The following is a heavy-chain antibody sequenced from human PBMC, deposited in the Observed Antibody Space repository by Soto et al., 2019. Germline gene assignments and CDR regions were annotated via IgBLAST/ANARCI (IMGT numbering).Heavy chain of an antibody. CDR1: GFTFSNAW. CDR3: TTDRVTMIVVVIPPDY. V-gene: IGHV3-15*01. CDR2: IKSKTDGGTT. D-gene: IGHD3-22*01. J-gene: IGHJ4*02. Sequence: GGSLRLSCAASGFTFSNAWMSWVRQAPGKGLEWVGRIKSKTDGGTTDYAAPVKGRFTISRDDSKNTLYLQMNSLKAEDTAVYYCTTDRVTMIVVVIPPDYWGQGTLVTVSS.